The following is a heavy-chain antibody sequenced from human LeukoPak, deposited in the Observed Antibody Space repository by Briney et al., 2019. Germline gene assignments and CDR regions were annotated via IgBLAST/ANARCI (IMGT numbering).Heavy chain of an antibody. V-gene: IGHV3-7*05. J-gene: IGHJ4*02. CDR1: GFTLSTIW. Sequence: GGPLRLPCPPSGFTLSTIWIPWARQAQRKGREWVANIKQDGSETYYVDSVKGRFTISRDNAKNALYLQMNSLRAEDTAVYYCARDRGSGWYFYWGQGTLVTVSS. CDR3: ARDRGSGWYFY. CDR2: IKQDGSET. D-gene: IGHD6-19*01.